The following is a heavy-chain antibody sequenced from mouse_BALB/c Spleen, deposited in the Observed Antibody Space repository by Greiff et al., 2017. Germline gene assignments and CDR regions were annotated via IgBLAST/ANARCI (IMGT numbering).Heavy chain of an antibody. CDR1: GYTFTSYW. V-gene: IGHV1S22*01. J-gene: IGHJ2*01. CDR2: IYPGSGST. CDR3: TRSRELGQNYFDY. Sequence: LQQPGSELVRPGASVKLSCKASGYTFTSYWMHWVKQRHGQGLEWIGNIYPGSGSTNYDEKFKSKGTLTVDTSSSTAYMHLSSLTSEDSAVYYCTRSRELGQNYFDYWGQGTTLTVSS. D-gene: IGHD3-3*01.